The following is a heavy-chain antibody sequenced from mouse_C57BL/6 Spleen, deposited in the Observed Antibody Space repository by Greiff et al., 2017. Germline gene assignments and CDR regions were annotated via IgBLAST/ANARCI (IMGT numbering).Heavy chain of an antibody. CDR3: ARKGANWDDYFDY. V-gene: IGHV1-26*01. CDR2: INPNNGGT. CDR1: GYTFTDYY. D-gene: IGHD4-1*01. Sequence: EVQLQQSGPELVKPGASVKISCKASGYTFTDYYMNWVKQSHGKSLEWIGDINPNNGGTSYNQKFKGKATLTVDKSSSTAYMELRSLTSEDSAVYYCARKGANWDDYFDYWGQGTTLTVSS. J-gene: IGHJ2*01.